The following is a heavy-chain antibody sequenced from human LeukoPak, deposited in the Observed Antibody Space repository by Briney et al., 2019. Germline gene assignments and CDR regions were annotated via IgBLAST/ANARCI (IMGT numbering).Heavy chain of an antibody. CDR1: GFTFSNYW. J-gene: IGHJ3*02. D-gene: IGHD7-27*01. Sequence: GGSLRLSCAASGFTFSNYWMSWVRQAPGKGLEWVANIKEDGRDKYYVDSVKGRFTISRDNAKNSLYLQMNSLRAEDTAVYYCARESGEAFDIWGQGTMVTVSS. CDR3: ARESGEAFDI. V-gene: IGHV3-7*01. CDR2: IKEDGRDK.